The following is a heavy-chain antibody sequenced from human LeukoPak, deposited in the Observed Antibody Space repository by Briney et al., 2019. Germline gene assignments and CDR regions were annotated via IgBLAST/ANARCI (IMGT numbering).Heavy chain of an antibody. CDR3: ARVLSGPNSYYYYFMDV. D-gene: IGHD3-10*01. CDR2: ISASGST. V-gene: IGHV4-4*07. Sequence: PSETLSLTCTVSGGSMSSYYWSWIRQPAGKGLEWIGRISASGSTNYNPSLNSRVTMSVDTSKNQFSLTLTSVTAADTAVYYCARVLSGPNSYYYYFMDVWGKGTTVTVSS. CDR1: GGSMSSYY. J-gene: IGHJ6*03.